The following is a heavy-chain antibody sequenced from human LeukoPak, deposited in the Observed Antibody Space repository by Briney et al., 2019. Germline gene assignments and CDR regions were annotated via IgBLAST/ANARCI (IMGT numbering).Heavy chain of an antibody. CDR1: GYTFTNYG. CDR2: ISAYNGNT. D-gene: IGHD4/OR15-4a*01. CDR3: ARDEGYYGAPLFDY. J-gene: IGHJ4*02. V-gene: IGHV1-18*01. Sequence: ASVKVSCKASGYTFTNYGVTWVRQAAGQGPEWMGWISAYNGNTNYAQKLQGRVTMTTDTSTSTAYMELRSLRSDDTAVYYCARDEGYYGAPLFDYWGQGTLVTVSS.